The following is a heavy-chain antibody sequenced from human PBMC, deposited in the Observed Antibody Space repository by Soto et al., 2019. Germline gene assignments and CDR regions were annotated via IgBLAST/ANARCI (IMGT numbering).Heavy chain of an antibody. CDR1: GYSFTSYW. CDR3: ARMAAAGKYYYGMDV. J-gene: IGHJ6*02. D-gene: IGHD6-13*01. CDR2: IYPGDSDT. V-gene: IGHV5-51*01. Sequence: PGESLKISCKGSGYSFTSYWIGWVRQMPGKGLEWMGIIYPGDSDTRYSPSFQGQVTISADKSISTAYLQWSSLKVSDSAMYYCARMAAAGKYYYGMDVWGQGTTVTVSS.